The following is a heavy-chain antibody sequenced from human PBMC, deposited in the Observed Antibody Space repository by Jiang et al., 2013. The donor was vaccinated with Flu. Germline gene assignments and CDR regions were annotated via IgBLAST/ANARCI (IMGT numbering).Heavy chain of an antibody. D-gene: IGHD3-22*01. Sequence: LLKPSETLSLTCAFYGGSFTSYYWSWIRQAPGKGLEWVGEITQSGIPHYNPSLKSRVSISRDTSNNRISLKLNSVTAADTAVYYCARLQDLDRSTYWYFDYWGQGTLVTVSS. CDR3: ARLQDLDRSTYWYFDY. J-gene: IGHJ4*02. CDR2: ITQSGIP. V-gene: IGHV4-34*01. CDR1: GGSFTSYY.